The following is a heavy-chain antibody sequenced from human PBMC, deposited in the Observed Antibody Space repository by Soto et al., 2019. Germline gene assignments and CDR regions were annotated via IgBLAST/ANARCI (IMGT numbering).Heavy chain of an antibody. CDR3: ARRYGPGFDY. V-gene: IGHV4-59*08. Sequence: SETLSLTCTVSGGSISSYYWSWIRQPPGKGLEWIGYIYYSGSTNYNPSLKSRVAISVDTSKNQFSLKLSSVTAADTAVYYCARRYGPGFDYWGQRTLVTVSS. CDR1: GGSISSYY. J-gene: IGHJ4*02. CDR2: IYYSGST. D-gene: IGHD4-17*01.